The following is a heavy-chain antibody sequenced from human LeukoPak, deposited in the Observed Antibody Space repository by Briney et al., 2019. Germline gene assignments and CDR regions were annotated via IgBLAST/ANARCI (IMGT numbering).Heavy chain of an antibody. CDR2: ISSSSSYI. V-gene: IGHV3-21*01. D-gene: IGHD6-6*01. Sequence: PGGSLRPSCAASGFTFSTYGMSWVRQAPGKGLEWVSSISSSSSYIYYADSVKGRFTISRDNAKNSQYLQMNSLRAEDTAVYYCASGSSWRGDAFDIWGQGTMVTVSS. J-gene: IGHJ3*02. CDR3: ASGSSWRGDAFDI. CDR1: GFTFSTYG.